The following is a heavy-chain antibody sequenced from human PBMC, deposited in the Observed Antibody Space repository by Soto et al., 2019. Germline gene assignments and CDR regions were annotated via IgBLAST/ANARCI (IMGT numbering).Heavy chain of an antibody. CDR1: GFTFSFYA. Sequence: GGSLRLSCAASGFTFSFYAMHWVRQAPGKGLEWVAVISYNGRNKHYVDSVKGRFTISRDNSQDTLYLQMDSLRPDDTAVYYCARQAKIGDRSQFYFDFWSLGTLVTVSS. V-gene: IGHV3-30*04. D-gene: IGHD3-16*01. J-gene: IGHJ4*02. CDR2: ISYNGRNK. CDR3: ARQAKIGDRSQFYFDF.